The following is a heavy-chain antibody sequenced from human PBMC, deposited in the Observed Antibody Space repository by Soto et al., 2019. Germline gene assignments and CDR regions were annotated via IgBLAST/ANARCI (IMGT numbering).Heavy chain of an antibody. Sequence: SQSLSLTCAISVDSVSTNSATWDFVIQSPSRGLEWLGRTYYRSKWYNDYAVSVKGRITINPDTSNNQLSLQLNSVTPDDTAVYYCARLIGNSWLESWGQGTLVTVSS. J-gene: IGHJ5*01. D-gene: IGHD2-8*01. CDR2: TYYRSKWYN. CDR3: ARLIGNSWLES. V-gene: IGHV6-1*01. CDR1: VDSVSTNSAT.